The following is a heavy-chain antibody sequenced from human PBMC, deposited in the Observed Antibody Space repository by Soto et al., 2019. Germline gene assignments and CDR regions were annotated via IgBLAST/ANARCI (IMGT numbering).Heavy chain of an antibody. J-gene: IGHJ3*02. D-gene: IGHD3-22*01. CDR2: ISWNSGSI. V-gene: IGHV3-9*01. CDR1: GFTFDAFA. Sequence: EVPLVESGGDLVLPGRSLRLSCTASGFTFDAFAMHWVRQAPGKGLEWVSGISWNSGSIGYADPVKGRFTISRDNAKKSLYLEMNSLKTEETALYYCAKTAPPYDSQGYYPFDIWGQGTLVSVAS. CDR3: AKTAPPYDSQGYYPFDI.